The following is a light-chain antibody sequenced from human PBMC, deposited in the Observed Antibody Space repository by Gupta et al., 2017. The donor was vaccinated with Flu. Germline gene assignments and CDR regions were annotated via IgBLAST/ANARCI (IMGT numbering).Light chain of an antibody. V-gene: IGKV2-30*01. CDR2: QVS. CDR3: IQGSSWLWA. CDR1: QSQVNRDRSIY. Sequence: VTPRQPAVMACMSSQSQVNRDRSIYLHWYQQRPGKSPRRLIYQVSHRETGVPERFSGSGSGTDFTLKISRVEAEDVGIYYCIQGSSWLWAFGRGTKVEIK. J-gene: IGKJ1*01.